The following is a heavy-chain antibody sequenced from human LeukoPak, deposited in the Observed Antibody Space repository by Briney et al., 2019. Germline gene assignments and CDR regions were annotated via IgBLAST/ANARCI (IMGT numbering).Heavy chain of an antibody. J-gene: IGHJ4*02. CDR1: GFTFSSYG. V-gene: IGHV3-33*01. D-gene: IGHD3-16*02. CDR2: IWYDGSNK. CDR3: ARDGDDYVWGSYRPIEYYFDY. Sequence: GRSLRLSCAASGFTFSSYGMHWVRQAPGKGLEWVAVIWYDGSNKYYADSVKGRFTISRDNSKNTLYLQMNSLRAEDTAVYYCARDGDDYVWGSYRPIEYYFDYWGQGTLVTVSS.